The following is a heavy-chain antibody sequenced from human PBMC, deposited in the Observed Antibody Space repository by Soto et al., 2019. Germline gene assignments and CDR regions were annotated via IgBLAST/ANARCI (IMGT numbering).Heavy chain of an antibody. CDR3: ARVYGDGSLDY. CDR1: GGSISSGGYS. V-gene: IGHV4-30-2*01. CDR2: IYHSGST. D-gene: IGHD2-2*02. Sequence: QLQLQESGSGLVKPSQTLSLTCAVSGGSISSGGYSWSWIRQPPGKGLEWSGYIYHSGSTYYHPSLKSRVTISVDRSKNQFSLKVSSVTAADTAVYYCARVYGDGSLDYWGQGTLVTVSS. J-gene: IGHJ4*02.